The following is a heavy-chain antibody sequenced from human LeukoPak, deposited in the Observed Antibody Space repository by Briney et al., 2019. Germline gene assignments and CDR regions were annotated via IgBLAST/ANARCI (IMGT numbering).Heavy chain of an antibody. J-gene: IGHJ5*02. V-gene: IGHV4-39*07. Sequence: SETLSLTCTVSGGSISSSSYYWGWIRQPPGKGLEWIGSIYYSGSTYYNPSLKSRVTISVDTSKNQFSLKLSSVTAADTAVYYCARVELLVGANWFDPWGQGTLVTVSS. D-gene: IGHD3-10*01. CDR2: IYYSGST. CDR1: GGSISSSSYY. CDR3: ARVELLVGANWFDP.